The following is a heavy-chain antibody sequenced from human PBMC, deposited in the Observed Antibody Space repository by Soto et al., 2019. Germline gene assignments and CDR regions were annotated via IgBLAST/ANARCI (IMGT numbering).Heavy chain of an antibody. CDR3: ARDLVPIWNYVGLAPGAQHWFDP. J-gene: IGHJ5*02. D-gene: IGHD1-7*01. Sequence: QVQLVQSGAEVRKLGASVKVSCKASGYTFNNYFMHWVRQAPAQGLEWMGVITPSSGSTTYAQRFQGRLTMTRDTSTSTVYMELRSLRSEDTAVYFCARDLVPIWNYVGLAPGAQHWFDPWGQGTLVTVSS. CDR2: ITPSSGST. CDR1: GYTFNNYF. V-gene: IGHV1-46*02.